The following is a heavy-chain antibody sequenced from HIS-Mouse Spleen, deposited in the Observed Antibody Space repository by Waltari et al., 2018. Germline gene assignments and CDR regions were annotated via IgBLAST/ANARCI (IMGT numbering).Heavy chain of an antibody. CDR2: ISWNSGSI. J-gene: IGHJ4*02. D-gene: IGHD6-13*01. CDR3: AKDKDSSSWYYFDY. Sequence: EVQLVESGGGLVQPGRSLRLSCAASGFTFDDYAMHWVRQAPGKGLVWVSGISWNSGSIGYADSVKGRFTISRDNAKNSLYLQMNSLRAEDTALYYCAKDKDSSSWYYFDYWGQGTLVTVSS. V-gene: IGHV3-9*01. CDR1: GFTFDDYA.